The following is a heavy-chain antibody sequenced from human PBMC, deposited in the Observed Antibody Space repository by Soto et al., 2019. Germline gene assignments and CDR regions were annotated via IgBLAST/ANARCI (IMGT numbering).Heavy chain of an antibody. Sequence: QVQLQQCGAGLLKPSETLSLTCAVYGGSFSGYYWSWIRQPPGKGLEWMGEINHSGSTNYNPSLKSRVTISVDTSKNQFSLKLSSVTAADTAVYYCAILAAAGTGGDCWGQGTLVTVSS. CDR3: AILAAAGTGGDC. V-gene: IGHV4-34*01. CDR1: GGSFSGYY. J-gene: IGHJ4*02. CDR2: INHSGST. D-gene: IGHD6-13*01.